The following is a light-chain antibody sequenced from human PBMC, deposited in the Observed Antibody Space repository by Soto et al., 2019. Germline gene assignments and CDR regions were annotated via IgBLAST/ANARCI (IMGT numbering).Light chain of an antibody. V-gene: IGKV1-5*03. CDR2: KAS. CDR3: QQYFSYPWT. J-gene: IGKJ1*01. CDR1: QGINDW. Sequence: DIQMTQSPSTLSASVGDRVTITSRASQGINDWLAWYQQKPGKAPNLLIYKASSLQSGVPSRFSGSGSGTEFTLTISSLQPDDFATFYCQQYFSYPWTFGQGTKVEFK.